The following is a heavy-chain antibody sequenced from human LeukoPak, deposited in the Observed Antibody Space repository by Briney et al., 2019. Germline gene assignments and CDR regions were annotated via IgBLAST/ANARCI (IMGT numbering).Heavy chain of an antibody. CDR3: ARDGLMPSGYMDV. V-gene: IGHV3-48*01. D-gene: IGHD2-2*01. CDR2: ISSCSSTI. J-gene: IGHJ6*03. CDR1: GFTFSSYS. Sequence: GSLRLSCAASGFTFSSYSMNWVRQAPVKGLEWVSYISSCSSTIYYADSVKGRFTISRDNAKNSLYLQMNSLRAEDTAVYYCARDGLMPSGYMDVWGKGTTVTVSS.